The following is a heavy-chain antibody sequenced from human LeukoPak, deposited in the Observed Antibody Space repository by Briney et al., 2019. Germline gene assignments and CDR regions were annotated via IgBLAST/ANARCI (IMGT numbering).Heavy chain of an antibody. D-gene: IGHD6-13*01. CDR1: GFTFSSYA. J-gene: IGHJ6*03. V-gene: IGHV3-48*04. CDR2: ISSSGNTI. Sequence: GGSLRLSCAASGFTFSSYAMNWVRQAPGKVLEWISYISSSGNTIYYTDSVKGRFTISRDNAKNSLYLQMNSLRAEDTAVYYCARDSSSWSAYYYYYMDVWGKGTTVTVSS. CDR3: ARDSSSWSAYYYYYMDV.